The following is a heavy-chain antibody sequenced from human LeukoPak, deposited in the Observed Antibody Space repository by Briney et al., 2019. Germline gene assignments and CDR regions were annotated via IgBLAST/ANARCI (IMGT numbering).Heavy chain of an antibody. V-gene: IGHV1-8*03. D-gene: IGHD2-2*01. CDR3: ARVPARNYYYCYMDV. Sequence: ASVKVSCKASGYTFTSYDINWVRQAPGQGLEWMGWMNANSGNTAYAQKFQGRVTITRNTSISTAYMELSSLRSEDTAVYYCARVPARNYYYCYMDVWGKGTTVTVSS. CDR1: GYTFTSYD. J-gene: IGHJ6*03. CDR2: MNANSGNT.